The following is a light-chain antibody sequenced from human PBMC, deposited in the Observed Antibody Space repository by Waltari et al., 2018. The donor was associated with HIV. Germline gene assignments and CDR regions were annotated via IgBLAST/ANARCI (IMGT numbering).Light chain of an antibody. J-gene: IGLJ3*02. Sequence: QSVLTQPPSPSGTPGQRVTISCSGSSSNIGSNTVSWYHQVPGTAPKVLIYSNDDRPSGVPDRFSGSKSGTSASLAISGLQSEDEADYYCATWYDSLNGWVFGGGTTVTVL. CDR3: ATWYDSLNGWV. CDR1: SSNIGSNT. V-gene: IGLV1-44*01. CDR2: SND.